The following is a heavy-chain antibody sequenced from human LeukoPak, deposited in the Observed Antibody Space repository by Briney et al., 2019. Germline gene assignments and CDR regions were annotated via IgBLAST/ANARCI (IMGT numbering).Heavy chain of an antibody. CDR1: GDSVSSNSAA. CDR2: TYQRSKWYN. J-gene: IGHJ4*02. CDR3: ARSPSPYSSGWYFDY. V-gene: IGHV6-1*01. D-gene: IGHD6-19*01. Sequence: SQNLTLTCAISGDSVSSNSAAWNWIRQSPSRGLEWLGRTYQRSKWYNDYAVSVKSRITINPDISKNQFSLQLNSVTPEDTAVYYCARSPSPYSSGWYFDYWGQGTLVTVSS.